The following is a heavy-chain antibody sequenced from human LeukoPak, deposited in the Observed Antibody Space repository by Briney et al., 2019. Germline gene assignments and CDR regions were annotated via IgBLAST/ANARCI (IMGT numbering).Heavy chain of an antibody. CDR2: IYYSGST. D-gene: IGHD1-14*01. J-gene: IGHJ4*02. CDR1: GGSISSSSYY. Sequence: SETLSLTCTVSGGSISSSSYYWGWIRQPPGKGLEWIGSIYYSGSTYYNPPLKSRVTISVDTSKNQFSLKLSSVTAADTAVYYCARRDNQRGDFDYWGQGTLVTVSS. V-gene: IGHV4-39*01. CDR3: ARRDNQRGDFDY.